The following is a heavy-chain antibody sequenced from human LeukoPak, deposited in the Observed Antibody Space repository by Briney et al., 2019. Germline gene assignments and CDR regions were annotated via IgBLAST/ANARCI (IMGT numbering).Heavy chain of an antibody. V-gene: IGHV1-46*01. CDR1: GYTFTSYY. CDR2: INPSGGST. J-gene: IGHJ4*02. CDR3: ARVLAHPRNYYDISGYYTMFDY. Sequence: ASVKVSCKASGYTFTSYYMHWVRQAPGQGLEWMGIINPSGGSTSYAQKFQGRVTMTRDTSISTAYLELSRLRSDDTAVYYCARVLAHPRNYYDISGYYTMFDYWGQGILVTVPS. D-gene: IGHD3-22*01.